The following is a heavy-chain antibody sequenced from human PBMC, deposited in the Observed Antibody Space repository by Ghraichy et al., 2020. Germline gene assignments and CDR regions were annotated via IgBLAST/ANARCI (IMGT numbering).Heavy chain of an antibody. J-gene: IGHJ6*02. CDR1: GFTFSSYG. V-gene: IGHV3-33*01. CDR2: IWYDGSNK. CDR3: ARDGVVVVAATDTYYYYGMDV. Sequence: GGSLRLSCAASGFTFSSYGMHWVRQAPGKGLEWVAVIWYDGSNKYYADSVKGRFTISRDNSKNTLYLQMNSLRAEDTAVYYCARDGVVVVAATDTYYYYGMDVWGQGTTVTVSS. D-gene: IGHD2-15*01.